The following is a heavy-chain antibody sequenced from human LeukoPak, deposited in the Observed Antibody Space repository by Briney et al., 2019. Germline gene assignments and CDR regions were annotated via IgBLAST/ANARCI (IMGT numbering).Heavy chain of an antibody. V-gene: IGHV3-66*01. J-gene: IGHJ6*02. Sequence: PGGSLRLSCAASGFTVSSNYMSWVRQAPGKGLEWVSVIYSGGSTYYADSVKGRFTISRDNSKNTLYLQMNSLRAEDTAVYYCARDRPRESSGFYLYGMDVWGQGTTVTVSS. CDR2: IYSGGST. CDR1: GFTVSSNY. D-gene: IGHD3-22*01. CDR3: ARDRPRESSGFYLYGMDV.